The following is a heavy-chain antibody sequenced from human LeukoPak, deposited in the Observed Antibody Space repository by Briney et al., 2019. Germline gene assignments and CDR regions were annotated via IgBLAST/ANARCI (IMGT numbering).Heavy chain of an antibody. V-gene: IGHV1-18*01. D-gene: IGHD1-26*01. CDR1: GYTFSNYG. Sequence: ASVKVSCKASGYTFSNYGINWVRQAPGQGLEWMGWISVYNGKTNFVQKLQGRVTMTTDISTSTAYMELRSLRSDDTAVYYCARDVFAIGYSRSYLGGDFDYWGQGTLVTVSS. CDR2: ISVYNGKT. CDR3: ARDVFAIGYSRSYLGGDFDY. J-gene: IGHJ4*02.